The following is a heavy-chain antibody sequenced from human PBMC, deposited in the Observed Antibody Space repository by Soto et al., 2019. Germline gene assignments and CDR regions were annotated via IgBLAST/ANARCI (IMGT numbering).Heavy chain of an antibody. CDR2: INGDGSDT. CDR3: ARDQTTGDWFDA. Sequence: PGGSLRLSWGASGFDFSNYWMHWVRQAPGKGLVWVSRINGDGSDTKYADSVKGRFTISRDNARNTVYLQMNSLRADDTAVYYCARDQTTGDWFDAWGQGALVTVSS. V-gene: IGHV3-74*03. D-gene: IGHD4-17*01. J-gene: IGHJ5*02. CDR1: GFDFSNYW.